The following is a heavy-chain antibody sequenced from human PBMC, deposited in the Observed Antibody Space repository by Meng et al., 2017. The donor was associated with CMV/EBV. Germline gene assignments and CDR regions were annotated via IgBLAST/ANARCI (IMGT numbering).Heavy chain of an antibody. CDR3: ARQAQLLRNNYYYYGMDV. CDR2: IRYDGSNK. V-gene: IGHV3-30*02. D-gene: IGHD2-2*01. J-gene: IGHJ6*02. CDR1: GFTFSSYG. Sequence: GGSLRLSCAASGFTFSSYGMHWVRQAPGKRLEWVAFIRYDGSNKYYADYVKGRFTISRDNSNNTLYLQMNSLRAEDTAVYYCARQAQLLRNNYYYYGMDVWGQGTTVTVSS.